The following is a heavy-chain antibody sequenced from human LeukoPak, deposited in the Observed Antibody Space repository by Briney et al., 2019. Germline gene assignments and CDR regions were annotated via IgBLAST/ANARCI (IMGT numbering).Heavy chain of an antibody. CDR3: ARVGHRYCSSTSCYVGAFDI. V-gene: IGHV4-30-4*08. CDR2: IYYSGST. J-gene: IGHJ3*02. D-gene: IGHD2-2*01. CDR1: GGSISSGDYY. Sequence: TLSLTCTVSGGSISSGDYYWSWIRQPPGKGLEWIGYIYYSGSTYYNPSLKSRFTISVDTSKNQFSLKLSSVTAADTAVYYCARVGHRYCSSTSCYVGAFDIWGQGTMVTVSS.